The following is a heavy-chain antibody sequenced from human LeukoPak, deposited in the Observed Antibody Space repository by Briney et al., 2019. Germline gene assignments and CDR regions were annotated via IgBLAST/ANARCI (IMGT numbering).Heavy chain of an antibody. D-gene: IGHD5-18*01. CDR2: ISSSSSYT. J-gene: IGHJ4*02. V-gene: IGHV3-11*06. CDR3: ARGGYSYGSPFDY. Sequence: GGSLRLSCAASGFTVSSYYMSWIRQAPGKGLEWVSYISSSSSYTNYADSVKGRFTISRDNAKNSLYLQLNSLRAEDTAVYYCARGGYSYGSPFDYWGQGTLVTVSS. CDR1: GFTVSSYY.